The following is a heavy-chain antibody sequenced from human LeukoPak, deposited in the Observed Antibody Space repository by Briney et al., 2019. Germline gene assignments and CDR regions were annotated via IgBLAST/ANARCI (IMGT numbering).Heavy chain of an antibody. Sequence: SVKVSCKASGGTFSSYAISWVRQAPGQGLEWMGRIIPIFGIANYAQKFQGRVTITADKSTSTAYMELSSLRSEDTAVYYCARDLECSSGLGCGAVYWGQGTLVTVSS. J-gene: IGHJ4*02. CDR1: GGTFSSYA. CDR2: IIPIFGIA. CDR3: ARDLECSSGLGCGAVY. D-gene: IGHD6-19*01. V-gene: IGHV1-69*04.